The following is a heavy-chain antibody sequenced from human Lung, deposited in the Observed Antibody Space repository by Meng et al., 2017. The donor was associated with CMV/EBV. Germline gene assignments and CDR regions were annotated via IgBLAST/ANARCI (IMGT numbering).Heavy chain of an antibody. CDR3: ARVYTCRDDFWRNCYYYGMDV. D-gene: IGHD3-3*01. CDR2: MNPNSGNT. CDR1: GYTFTSYD. Sequence: ASXXVSXKASGYTFTSYDINWVRQATGQGLEWMGWMNPNSGNTGYAQKFQGRVTITRNTSISTAYMELSSLRSEDTAVYYCARVYTCRDDFWRNCYYYGMDVWXPGNXVNGAS. J-gene: IGHJ6*01. V-gene: IGHV1-8*03.